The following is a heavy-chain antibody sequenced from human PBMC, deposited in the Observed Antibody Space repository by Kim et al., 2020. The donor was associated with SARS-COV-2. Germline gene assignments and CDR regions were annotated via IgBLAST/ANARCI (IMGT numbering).Heavy chain of an antibody. CDR2: IYYSGST. CDR1: GGSISSYY. D-gene: IGHD3-9*01. Sequence: SETLSLTCTVSGGSISSYYWSWIRHPPGKGLEWIGYIYYSGSTNYNPSLKSRVTISVDTSKNQFSLKLSSVTAADTAVYYCARGDILTGYDVSGAFDIWGQGTMVTVSS. CDR3: ARGDILTGYDVSGAFDI. V-gene: IGHV4-59*13. J-gene: IGHJ3*02.